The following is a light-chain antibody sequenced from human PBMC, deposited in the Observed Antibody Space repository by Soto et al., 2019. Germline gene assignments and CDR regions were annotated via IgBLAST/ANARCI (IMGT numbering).Light chain of an antibody. J-gene: IGKJ1*01. V-gene: IGKV3-20*01. CDR1: QSVSSSY. CDR3: QQYGSSPRT. CDR2: GAS. Sequence: EIVLMQFPGTLSLSPGERATLSCRASQSVSSSYLAWYQQKPGQAPRLLIYGASSRATGIPDRFSGSGSGTDFTLTISRLEPEDFAVYYCQQYGSSPRTFGQGTKV.